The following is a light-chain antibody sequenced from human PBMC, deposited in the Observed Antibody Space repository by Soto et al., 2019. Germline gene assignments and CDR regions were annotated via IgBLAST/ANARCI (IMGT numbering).Light chain of an antibody. Sequence: QSALTQPRSVSESPGQSVTFSCTGTSRDVGAYNYVSWYQQHPGKAPKLMIYDVAKRPSGVPDRFSGSKSGNTASLTISGLQAEDEADYYCCSYAGNYTWVFGGGTKLTVL. CDR3: CSYAGNYTWV. CDR2: DVA. J-gene: IGLJ2*01. CDR1: SRDVGAYNY. V-gene: IGLV2-11*01.